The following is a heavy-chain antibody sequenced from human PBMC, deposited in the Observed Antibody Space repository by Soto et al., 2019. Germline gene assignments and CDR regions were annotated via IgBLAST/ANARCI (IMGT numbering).Heavy chain of an antibody. CDR3: VRARIDY. D-gene: IGHD3-16*01. Sequence: EVQLVESGGGLVQPGGSLRLSCAVSGFIFTDYWMTWVRQAQGKGLEWVATISPEGSDKYYADSLKGRFTVSRDNTKKSLYLQMISLRAEDTALYYCVRARIDYWGRGTLISVSS. V-gene: IGHV3-7*03. CDR2: ISPEGSDK. CDR1: GFIFTDYW. J-gene: IGHJ2*01.